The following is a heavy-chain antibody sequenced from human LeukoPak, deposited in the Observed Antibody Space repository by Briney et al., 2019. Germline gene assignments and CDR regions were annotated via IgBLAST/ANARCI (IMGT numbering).Heavy chain of an antibody. CDR2: ISSSGSTI. CDR1: GFTFSSYE. V-gene: IGHV3-48*03. D-gene: IGHD6-6*01. J-gene: IGHJ4*02. Sequence: PGGSLRLSCAASGFTFSSYEMNWVRQAPGKGLEWVSYISSSGSTIYYADSVKGRFTISRDNAKNSLYLRMNSLRAEDTAVYYCASGIAARRSYWGQGTLVTVSS. CDR3: ASGIAARRSY.